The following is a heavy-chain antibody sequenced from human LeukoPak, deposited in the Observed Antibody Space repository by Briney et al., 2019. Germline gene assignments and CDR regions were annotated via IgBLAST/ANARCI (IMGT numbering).Heavy chain of an antibody. CDR1: GFTFSNYW. Sequence: GGSLRLSCAASGFTFSNYWMHWFRQAPGKGLEWVSGLSGSGGSTYYADSVKGRFTISRDNSKNTLYLQMNSLRAEDTAVYYCAKSRGSGLFDYWGQGTLVTVAS. V-gene: IGHV3-23*01. J-gene: IGHJ4*02. D-gene: IGHD3-10*01. CDR2: LSGSGGST. CDR3: AKSRGSGLFDY.